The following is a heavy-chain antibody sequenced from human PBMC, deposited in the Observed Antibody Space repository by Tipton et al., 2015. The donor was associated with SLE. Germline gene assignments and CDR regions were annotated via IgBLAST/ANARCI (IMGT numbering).Heavy chain of an antibody. V-gene: IGHV3-33*08. J-gene: IGHJ4*02. CDR3: ARDLNGYDFFDY. Sequence: SLRLSCAASRFTFSSYTMNWVRQAPGKGLEWVAVIWYDGSEKYYADSVKGRFTISRDNSKNTLYLQMNTLRAEDTAMYYCARDLNGYDFFDYWGQGTLVTVSS. D-gene: IGHD5-12*01. CDR2: IWYDGSEK. CDR1: RFTFSSYT.